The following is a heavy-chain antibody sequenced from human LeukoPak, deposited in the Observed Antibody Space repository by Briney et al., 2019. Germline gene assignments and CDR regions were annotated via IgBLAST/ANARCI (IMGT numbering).Heavy chain of an antibody. J-gene: IGHJ3*02. CDR2: IYPGDSDT. Sequence: GESLKISCKGSGYSFTSYWIGWVRQMPVKGLEWMGIIYPGDSDTRYSPSFQGQVTISADKSISTAYLQWSSLKASDTAMYYCARQTMATIWAFDIWGQGTMVTVSS. CDR1: GYSFTSYW. D-gene: IGHD5-24*01. CDR3: ARQTMATIWAFDI. V-gene: IGHV5-51*01.